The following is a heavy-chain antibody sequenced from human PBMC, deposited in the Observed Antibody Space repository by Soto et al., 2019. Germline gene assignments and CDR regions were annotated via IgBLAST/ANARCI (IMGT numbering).Heavy chain of an antibody. J-gene: IGHJ6*02. CDR1: GFTFSIYA. CDR3: AKGVDFDGAEAIYYYYGMDF. V-gene: IGHV3-23*01. CDR2: ISGSGGST. Sequence: PGGSLRLACAASGFTFSIYAMSWFRKAPGKELERVSAISGSGGSTYYAESVTGRFTISRDNSKNTLYLQMNSLRAEDTAVYYCAKGVDFDGAEAIYYYYGMDFWGQGTTVTVSS. D-gene: IGHD3-3*01.